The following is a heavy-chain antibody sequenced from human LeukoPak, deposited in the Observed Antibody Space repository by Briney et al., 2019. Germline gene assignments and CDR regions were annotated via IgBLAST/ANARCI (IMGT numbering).Heavy chain of an antibody. Sequence: SETLSLTCALYGGSFSGYYWSWIRQPPGKGLEWIGEINHSGSTNYNPSLKSRVTISVDTSKNQFSLKLSSVTAADTAVYYCARGRFTIFIWGQGTMVSVSS. V-gene: IGHV4-34*01. D-gene: IGHD3-9*01. CDR3: ARGRFTIFI. J-gene: IGHJ3*02. CDR2: INHSGST. CDR1: GGSFSGYY.